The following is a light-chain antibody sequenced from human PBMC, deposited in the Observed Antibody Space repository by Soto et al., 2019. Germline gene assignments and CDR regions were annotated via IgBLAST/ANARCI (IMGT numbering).Light chain of an antibody. CDR1: QSVLYNSNNKNY. CDR2: WAS. J-gene: IGKJ2*01. V-gene: IGKV4-1*01. Sequence: DIVMTQSPDSLAVSLGERATINCKSSQSVLYNSNNKNYLAWYQQKPGQPPRLLIYWASTRESGVPDRFSGSGSGTDFSLTSSSVQAEDVAVYYCQQSYSTPYTFGQGTKLEIK. CDR3: QQSYSTPYT.